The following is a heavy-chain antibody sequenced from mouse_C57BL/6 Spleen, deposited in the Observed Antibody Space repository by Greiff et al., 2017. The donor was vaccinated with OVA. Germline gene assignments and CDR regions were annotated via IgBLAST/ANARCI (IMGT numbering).Heavy chain of an antibody. CDR2: IDPSDSYT. D-gene: IGHD1-1*01. CDR1: GYTFTSYW. J-gene: IGHJ2*01. CDR3: ARREQAYYGSSLDY. Sequence: VKLQQPGAELVMPGASVKLSCKASGYTFTSYWMHWVKQRPGQGLEWIGEIDPSDSYTNYNQKFKGKSTLTVDKSSSTAYMQLSSLTSEDSAVYYCARREQAYYGSSLDYWGQGTTLTVSS. V-gene: IGHV1-69*01.